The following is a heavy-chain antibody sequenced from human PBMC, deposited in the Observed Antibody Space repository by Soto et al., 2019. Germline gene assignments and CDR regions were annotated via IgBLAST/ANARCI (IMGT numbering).Heavy chain of an antibody. V-gene: IGHV4-59*08. J-gene: IGHJ6*02. Sequence: QVQLQQSGPRLVKPSETLSLTCTVSSGPDRSHNWVWIRQPPGRGLEWIGYVYYTGDTAYNPSLRSRVSISADTSTNDISLTLSSVTAAYTAVYYCVRQGIDYLHGLVDVWGQGTTVSVSS. CDR1: SGPDRSHN. CDR2: VYYTGDT. D-gene: IGHD4-17*01. CDR3: VRQGIDYLHGLVDV.